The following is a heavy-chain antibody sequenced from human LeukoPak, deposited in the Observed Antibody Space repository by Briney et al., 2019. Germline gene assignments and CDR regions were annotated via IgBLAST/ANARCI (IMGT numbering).Heavy chain of an antibody. CDR3: AKDPTRLYNWRFVTSLGYGDYPSSYYFDY. V-gene: IGHV3-23*01. CDR2: ISGSGGST. J-gene: IGHJ4*02. D-gene: IGHD4-17*01. CDR1: GFTFSSYG. Sequence: QAGGSLRLSCAASGFTFSSYGMSWVRQAPGKGLEWVSAISGSGGSTYYADSVKGRFTISRDNSKNTLYLQMNSLRAEDTAVYYCAKDPTRLYNWRFVTSLGYGDYPSSYYFDYWGQGTLVTVSS.